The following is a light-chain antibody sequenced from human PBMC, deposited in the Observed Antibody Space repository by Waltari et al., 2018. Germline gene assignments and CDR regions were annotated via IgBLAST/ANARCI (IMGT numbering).Light chain of an antibody. J-gene: IGKJ1*01. V-gene: IGKV3-15*01. Sequence: EIVMTQSPATLSVSPGEKATLSCRASQSVSTNLAWYQQKPGQAPRVLIYGASTRATGIPARFSGSGSGTEFTLTISSLQSEDFAVYYCQQYNNWPLWTFGQGTKVEIK. CDR1: QSVSTN. CDR3: QQYNNWPLWT. CDR2: GAS.